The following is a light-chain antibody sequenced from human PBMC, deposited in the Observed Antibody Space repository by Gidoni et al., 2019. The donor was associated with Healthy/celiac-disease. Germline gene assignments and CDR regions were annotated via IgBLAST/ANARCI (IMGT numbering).Light chain of an antibody. J-gene: IGLJ2*01. V-gene: IGLV3-25*02. CDR3: QSADSSCTCPVV. Sequence: SYELTQPPSVSLSPGQTARITSSRAALPKQDAYWYQEKPGQAPVLVIYKDSERPSGIPERFSGSSSGTTVTLTISGVQAEDEADYYCQSADSSCTCPVVFGGGTKLTVL. CDR1: ALPKQD. CDR2: KDS.